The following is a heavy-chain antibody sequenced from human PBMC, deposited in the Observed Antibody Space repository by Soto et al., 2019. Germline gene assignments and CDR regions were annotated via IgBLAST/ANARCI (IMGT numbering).Heavy chain of an antibody. CDR2: IDSSGGST. CDR1: GFTFSSYA. J-gene: IGHJ4*02. CDR3: ARGIYGTFDY. D-gene: IGHD1-1*01. Sequence: GGSLRLSCAASGFTFSSYAMSWVRQAPGKGLEWVSAIDSSGGSTNYADSVKGRFTISRDNAKNTVYLQMNSLRPEDTAVYYCARGIYGTFDYWGQGILVTV. V-gene: IGHV3-23*01.